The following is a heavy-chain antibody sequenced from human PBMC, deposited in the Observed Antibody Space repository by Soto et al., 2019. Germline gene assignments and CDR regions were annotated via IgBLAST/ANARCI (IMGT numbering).Heavy chain of an antibody. D-gene: IGHD3-22*01. CDR3: ARALLSHSYDSGGYGSYFHAMDV. CDR2: IIPISETT. J-gene: IGHJ6*02. Sequence: SVKVSCKASGGTFSSLDINWVRQAPGQGLEWMGGIIPISETTNYAQIFQGRVSIVADISTSTAYMELSRLRSEDTAVYYCARALLSHSYDSGGYGSYFHAMDVWGQGTPVTVSS. CDR1: GGTFSSLD. V-gene: IGHV1-69*06.